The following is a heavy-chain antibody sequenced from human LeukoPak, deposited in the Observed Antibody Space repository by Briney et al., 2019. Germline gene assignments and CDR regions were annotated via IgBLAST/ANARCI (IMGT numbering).Heavy chain of an antibody. CDR1: GFTFSSYG. CDR3: AKETWIQGYHDY. CDR2: IWYDGSNK. J-gene: IGHJ4*02. Sequence: PGGSLRLSCAASGFTFSSYGMHWVRQAPGKGLEWVAVIWYDGSNKYYADSVKGRFTISRDNSKNTLYLQMNSLRAEDTAVYYCAKETWIQGYHDYWGQGTLVTVSS. D-gene: IGHD5-18*01. V-gene: IGHV3-33*06.